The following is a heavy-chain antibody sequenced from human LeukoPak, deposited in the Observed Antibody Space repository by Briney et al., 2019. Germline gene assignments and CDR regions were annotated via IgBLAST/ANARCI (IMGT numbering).Heavy chain of an antibody. D-gene: IGHD1-26*01. Sequence: GASVKVSCKASGYTFTSYGISWVRQAPGQGLEWMGWISAYNGNTNYAQKLQGRVTMTTDTSTSTAYMELRSLRSDDTVVYYCARDRGGSYSLYFDYWGQGTLVTVSS. CDR1: GYTFTSYG. CDR3: ARDRGGSYSLYFDY. J-gene: IGHJ4*02. CDR2: ISAYNGNT. V-gene: IGHV1-18*01.